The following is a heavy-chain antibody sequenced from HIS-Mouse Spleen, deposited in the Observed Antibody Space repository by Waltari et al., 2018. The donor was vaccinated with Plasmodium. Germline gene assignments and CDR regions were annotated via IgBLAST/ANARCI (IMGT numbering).Heavy chain of an antibody. CDR2: INHSGST. V-gene: IGHV4-34*01. CDR1: GGSFSGSY. D-gene: IGHD3-3*01. Sequence: QVQLQQWGAGLLKPSETLSLTCAVYGGSFSGSYWSWIRQPPGKGLEWIGEINHSGSTNYNPSLKSRGTISVDTSKNQFSLKLSSVTAADTAVYYCARVTSSGVYWYFDLWGRGTLVTVSS. CDR3: ARVTSSGVYWYFDL. J-gene: IGHJ2*01.